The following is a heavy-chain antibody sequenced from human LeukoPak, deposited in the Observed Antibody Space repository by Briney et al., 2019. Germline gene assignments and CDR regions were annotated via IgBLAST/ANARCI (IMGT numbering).Heavy chain of an antibody. J-gene: IGHJ4*02. CDR1: GFSFTNYG. CDR2: VSSTGSTI. V-gene: IGHV3-48*03. CDR3: ARSFAY. Sequence: GGSLRLSCAASGFSFTNYGLNWVRQAPGKGLEWVSYVSSTGSTIYYADSVKGRFTISRDNAKNSLYLQMNSLRAEDTAVYYCARSFAYWGQGTLVTVSS.